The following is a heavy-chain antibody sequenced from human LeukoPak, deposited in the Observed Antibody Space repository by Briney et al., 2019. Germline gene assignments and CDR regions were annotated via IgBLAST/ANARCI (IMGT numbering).Heavy chain of an antibody. CDR3: ARCSGGACYRSADY. V-gene: IGHV3-21*01. CDR1: GFTFSSYS. D-gene: IGHD2-15*01. CDR2: ISSGSSYI. J-gene: IGHJ4*02. Sequence: PGGSLRLSCAASGFTFSSYSMNWVRQAPGKGLEWVSCISSGSSYIYYADPVKGRFTISRDNAKNSLYLQMNSLRAEDTAVYYCARCSGGACYRSADYWGQGTLVTVSS.